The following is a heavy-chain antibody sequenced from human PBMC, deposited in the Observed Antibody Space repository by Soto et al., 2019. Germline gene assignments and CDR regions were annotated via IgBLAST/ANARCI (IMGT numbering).Heavy chain of an antibody. V-gene: IGHV1-18*01. D-gene: IGHD3-3*01. CDR2: INSYNGNT. Sequence: QVQLVQSGAEVKKPGASVKVSCKASGYTFTNYGITWVRQAPGQGLEWMGWINSYNGNTHYAQKLQERVTMTTDTSTSTAYMELRSLRSDDTAVYYCARDMVTIFGVVIKDWGQGTLVTVSS. CDR3: ARDMVTIFGVVIKD. CDR1: GYTFTNYG. J-gene: IGHJ4*02.